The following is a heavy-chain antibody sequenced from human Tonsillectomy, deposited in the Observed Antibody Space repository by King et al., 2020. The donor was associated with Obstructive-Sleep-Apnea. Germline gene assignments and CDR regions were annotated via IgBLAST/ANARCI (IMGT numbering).Heavy chain of an antibody. Sequence: QLQESGPGLVKPSETLSLTCTVSGGSISSSSYYWGWIRQPPGKGLEWIGTIYYGGATYYNPSLKSRVIISIDTSKNQFSLKMSSVNAADTAVYYCARAPRDIAMGLCDYWGQGTLVTVSS. CDR1: GGSISSSSYY. CDR2: IYYGGAT. D-gene: IGHD5-18*01. J-gene: IGHJ4*02. CDR3: ARAPRDIAMGLCDY. V-gene: IGHV4-39*07.